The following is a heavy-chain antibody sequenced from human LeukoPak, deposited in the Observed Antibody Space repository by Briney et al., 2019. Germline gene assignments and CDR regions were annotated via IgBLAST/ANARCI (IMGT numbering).Heavy chain of an antibody. Sequence: SETLSLTCAVYGGSFSGYYWSWIRQPPGKGLEWIGEINHSGSTNYNPSLKSRVTISVDTSKNQFSLKLSSVTAADTAVYYCAREAEAAAGTVFSVKYFQHWGQGTLVTVSS. CDR2: INHSGST. D-gene: IGHD6-13*01. CDR1: GGSFSGYY. CDR3: AREAEAAAGTVFSVKYFQH. J-gene: IGHJ1*01. V-gene: IGHV4-34*01.